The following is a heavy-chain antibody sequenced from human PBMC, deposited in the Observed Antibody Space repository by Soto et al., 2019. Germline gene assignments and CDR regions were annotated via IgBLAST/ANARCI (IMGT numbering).Heavy chain of an antibody. J-gene: IGHJ4*02. CDR3: ARAPHILYYFDY. CDR2: IIPILGIA. D-gene: IGHD2-21*01. Sequence: GASVKVSCKASGGTFSSYTISWVRQAPGQGLEWMGRIIPILGIANYAQKFQGRVTITADKSTSTAYMELSSLRSEDTAVYYCARAPHILYYFDYWGQGTLVTVSS. V-gene: IGHV1-69*02. CDR1: GGTFSSYT.